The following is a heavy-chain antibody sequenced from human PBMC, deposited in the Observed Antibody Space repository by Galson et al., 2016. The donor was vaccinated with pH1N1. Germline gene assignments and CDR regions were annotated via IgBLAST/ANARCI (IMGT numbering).Heavy chain of an antibody. Sequence: KGLEWMGIIYPDDSDTRYSPSFQGQVTISVDKSFSTAYLQWSSLKASDTAMYHCATSRSIAGIHFDYWGQGTLVTVSS. D-gene: IGHD1-20*01. CDR3: ATSRSIAGIHFDY. J-gene: IGHJ4*02. V-gene: IGHV5-51*01. CDR2: IYPDDSDT.